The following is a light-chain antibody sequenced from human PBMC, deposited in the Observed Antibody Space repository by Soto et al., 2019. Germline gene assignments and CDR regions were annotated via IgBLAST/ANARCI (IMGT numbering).Light chain of an antibody. CDR1: SSNIGSNT. CDR3: AAWDDSLNGVV. Sequence: QSVLTQPPSASVTPGQRVTISCYGSSSNIGSNTVNWYQQLPGTAPKLLIYSNNQRPSGVPDRFSGSKSGTSASLAISGLQSEDEADYYCAAWDDSLNGVVFGGGTKVTVL. J-gene: IGLJ2*01. V-gene: IGLV1-44*01. CDR2: SNN.